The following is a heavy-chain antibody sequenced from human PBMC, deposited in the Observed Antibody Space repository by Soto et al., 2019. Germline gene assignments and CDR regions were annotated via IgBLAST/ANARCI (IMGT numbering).Heavy chain of an antibody. J-gene: IGHJ3*02. CDR2: ISGSGGST. V-gene: IGHV3-23*01. CDR3: AKSPYDFWSGYYTAPGDAFDI. D-gene: IGHD3-3*01. Sequence: GGSLRLSCAASGFTFSSYAMSWVRQAPGKGLEWVSAISGSGGSTYYADSVKGRFTISRDNAKNTLYLQMNSLRAEDTAVYYCAKSPYDFWSGYYTAPGDAFDIWGQGTMVTVSS. CDR1: GFTFSSYA.